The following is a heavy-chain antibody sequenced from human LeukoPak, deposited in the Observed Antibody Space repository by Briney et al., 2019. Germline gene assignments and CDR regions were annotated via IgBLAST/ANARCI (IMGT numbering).Heavy chain of an antibody. J-gene: IGHJ4*02. CDR2: ISGSGGST. CDR1: GFTFSIYA. CDR3: AKPIVDTAMVPYFDY. D-gene: IGHD5-18*01. V-gene: IGHV3-23*01. Sequence: GGSLRLSCAASGFTFSIYAMSWVRQAPGKALEWVSAISGSGGSTYYADSVKGRFTISRDNSKNTLYLQMNSLRAEDTAVYYCAKPIVDTAMVPYFDYWGQGTLVTVSS.